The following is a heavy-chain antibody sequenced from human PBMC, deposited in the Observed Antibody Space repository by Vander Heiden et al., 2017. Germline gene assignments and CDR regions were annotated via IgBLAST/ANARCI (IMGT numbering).Heavy chain of an antibody. CDR2: ISWNSGSI. CDR3: AKDIGSSSSYYYGMDV. V-gene: IGHV3-9*01. CDR1: GFTFVDYA. J-gene: IGHJ6*02. Sequence: EVKLVESVGGLVQPGRSLRLPCAASGFTFVDYAMHCGRQAPGKGLEWVSGISWNSGSIGYADSVKGRFTISRDNAKNSLYLQMNSLRAEDTALYYCAKDIGSSSSYYYGMDVWGQGTTVTVSS. D-gene: IGHD6-6*01.